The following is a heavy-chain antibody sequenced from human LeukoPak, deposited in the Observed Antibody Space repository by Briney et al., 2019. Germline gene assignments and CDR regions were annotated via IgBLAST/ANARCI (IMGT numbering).Heavy chain of an antibody. D-gene: IGHD6-19*01. CDR3: AILGVAGIGYFDY. CDR2: SYDGGST. J-gene: IGHJ4*02. V-gene: IGHV4-38-2*01. Sequence: PSETLSLTCAVSGYSISSYYYCCCLQPPPGEGLWVIGSSYDGGSTYYNPYLKSRVTISVDTSKDQFSLKLSSVTDADTAVDYCAILGVAGIGYFDYWGQGTLVTVSS. CDR1: GYSISSYYY.